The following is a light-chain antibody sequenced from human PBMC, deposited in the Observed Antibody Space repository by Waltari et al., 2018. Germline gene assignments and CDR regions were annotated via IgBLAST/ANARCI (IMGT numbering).Light chain of an antibody. V-gene: IGKV1-39*01. CDR2: GAA. CDR1: QSITTY. Sequence: DIQLPQSPSSLSASVGDRVPITCRASQSITTYLNWYQQKPGKPPKLLIYGAASLQSGVPSRFSGSGSGTDFTLTISSLLPEDFATYYCQQSYRAPPLTFGGGTKVEIK. J-gene: IGKJ4*01. CDR3: QQSYRAPPLT.